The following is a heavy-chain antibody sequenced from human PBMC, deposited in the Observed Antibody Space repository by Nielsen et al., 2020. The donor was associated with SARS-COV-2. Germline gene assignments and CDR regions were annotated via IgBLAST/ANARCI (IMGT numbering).Heavy chain of an antibody. CDR3: ARDLDIVVVPATYGMDV. Sequence: GGSLRLSCAASGFTFSDYYMSWIRQAPGKGLEWVSYISSSGSTIYYADSVKGRFTISRDNAKNSLYLQMNSLRAEDTAVYYCARDLDIVVVPATYGMDVWGQGTTVTVSS. CDR2: ISSSGSTI. D-gene: IGHD2-2*03. CDR1: GFTFSDYY. V-gene: IGHV3-11*04. J-gene: IGHJ6*02.